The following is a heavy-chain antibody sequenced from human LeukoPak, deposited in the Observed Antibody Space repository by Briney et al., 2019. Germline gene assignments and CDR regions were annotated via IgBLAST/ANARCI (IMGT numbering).Heavy chain of an antibody. V-gene: IGHV1-2*02. CDR2: INPKSGGT. Sequence: ASVKVSCKASVYTFSGYHMHWVRQAPGQGLEWMGWINPKSGGTNYAQKFQGRVTMTRDTSTSTVYMELSSLRSEDTAVYYCARDHEYYYGSGSYYPGGCDYWGQGTLVTVSS. J-gene: IGHJ4*02. CDR1: VYTFSGYH. D-gene: IGHD3-10*01. CDR3: ARDHEYYYGSGSYYPGGCDY.